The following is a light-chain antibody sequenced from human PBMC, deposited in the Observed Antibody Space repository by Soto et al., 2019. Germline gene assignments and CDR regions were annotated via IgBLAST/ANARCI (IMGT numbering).Light chain of an antibody. Sequence: SYELTQPPSVSVAPGQTARITCGGNNIGIKSVHWYQQRPGQAPVLVVYDDSDRPSGIPDRFSGSNSGNTATLTISRVEAGDEADYYCQVWDSTSDDSVFGGGTKLTVL. CDR1: NIGIKS. J-gene: IGLJ3*02. V-gene: IGLV3-21*02. CDR2: DDS. CDR3: QVWDSTSDDSV.